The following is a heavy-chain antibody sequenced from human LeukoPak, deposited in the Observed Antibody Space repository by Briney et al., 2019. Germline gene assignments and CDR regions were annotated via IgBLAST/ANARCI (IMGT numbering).Heavy chain of an antibody. CDR3: ARGSAFCFDS. Sequence: GGSLRLSCAASGITFSTYTMNWVRQAPGKGLKWVSYISSSSSSIYYADSVKGRFTISRDNANNSLYLQMNSLRAEDTAMYFCARGSAFCFDSWGQGTLVTVSS. CDR1: GITFSTYT. CDR2: ISSSSSSI. J-gene: IGHJ4*02. V-gene: IGHV3-48*01. D-gene: IGHD3-3*01.